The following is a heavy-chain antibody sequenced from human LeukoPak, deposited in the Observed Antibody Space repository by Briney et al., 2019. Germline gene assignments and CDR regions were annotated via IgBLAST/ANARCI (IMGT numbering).Heavy chain of an antibody. V-gene: IGHV4-34*01. CDR1: GGSFSGYY. J-gene: IGHJ4*02. D-gene: IGHD6-19*01. Sequence: PSETLSLTCAVYGGSFSGYYWSWIRQPPGKGLEWIGEINHSGSTNYNPSLKSRVTISVDTSKNQFSLELSSVTATDTAVYYCARHKARYSSGWYTGGFDYWGQGTLVTVSS. CDR2: INHSGST. CDR3: ARHKARYSSGWYTGGFDY.